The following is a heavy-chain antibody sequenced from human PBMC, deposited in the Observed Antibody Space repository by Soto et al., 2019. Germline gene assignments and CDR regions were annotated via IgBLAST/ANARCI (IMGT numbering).Heavy chain of an antibody. CDR3: ARDRRRSGPLDY. CDR1: GGSISSGDYY. J-gene: IGHJ4*02. V-gene: IGHV4-30-4*01. D-gene: IGHD3-10*01. CDR2: IYYSGST. Sequence: NPSETLSLTCTVSGGSISSGDYYWSWIRQPPGKGLEWIGYIYYSGSTYYNPSLKSRVTISVDTSKNQFSLKLSSVTAADTAVYYCARDRRRSGPLDYWGQGTLVTVSS.